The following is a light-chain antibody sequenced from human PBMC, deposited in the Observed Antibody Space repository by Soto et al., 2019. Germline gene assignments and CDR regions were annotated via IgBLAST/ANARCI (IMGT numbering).Light chain of an antibody. CDR2: GAS. V-gene: IGKV3-20*01. J-gene: IGKJ1*01. CDR1: QSVSSNY. Sequence: EIVLTQSPATLSLSPGERATLSCRASQSVSSNYLAWYQQKPGQAPRLFIYGASSRATGIPDRFSGSGSGTDFTLTISRLEPEDFAVYYCQQCSISPRTFGQGTKVDIK. CDR3: QQCSISPRT.